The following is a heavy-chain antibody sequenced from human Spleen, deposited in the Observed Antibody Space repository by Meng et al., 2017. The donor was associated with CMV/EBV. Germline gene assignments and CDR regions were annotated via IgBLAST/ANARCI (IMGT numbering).Heavy chain of an antibody. Sequence: GESLKISCVASGFTSRSYEMNWVRQAPGKGLEWVSAISGSGGSTYYADSVKGRFTISRDNSKNTLYLQMNSLRAEDTAVYYCGSGSYYNVINYWGQGTLVTVSS. CDR2: ISGSGGST. D-gene: IGHD3-10*01. J-gene: IGHJ4*02. V-gene: IGHV3-23*01. CDR1: GFTSRSYE. CDR3: GSGSYYNVINY.